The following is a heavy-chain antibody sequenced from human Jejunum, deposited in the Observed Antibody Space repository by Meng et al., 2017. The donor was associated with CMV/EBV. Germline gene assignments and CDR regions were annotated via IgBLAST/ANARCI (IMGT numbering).Heavy chain of an antibody. D-gene: IGHD3-10*01. J-gene: IGHJ4*02. CDR3: AKGVYDSGNRYHYQFDY. CDR2: ISYGGTT. V-gene: IGHV4-39*01. CDR1: SISSTDYY. Sequence: SISSTDYYWAWIRQPPGTGLEWITTISYGGTTYYSASLKSRLTISVDTSKNQFSLKLSSVTAADTAVYYCAKGVYDSGNRYHYQFDYWGQGTLVTVSS.